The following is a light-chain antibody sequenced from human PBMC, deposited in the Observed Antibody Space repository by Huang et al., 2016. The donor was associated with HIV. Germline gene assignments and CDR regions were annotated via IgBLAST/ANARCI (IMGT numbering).Light chain of an antibody. J-gene: IGKJ4*01. CDR1: HSVDSD. V-gene: IGKV3-15*01. CDR2: DAC. CDR3: QQYNDWPPLT. Sequence: EIEMTQSPATLSVSPGERATLSCRASHSVDSDLAWYQQKPGQAPRLLIYDACTRATGSSAKFNGTGSGTEFSLSITNLQSEDFAVYYCQQYNDWPPLTFGGGTKVEI.